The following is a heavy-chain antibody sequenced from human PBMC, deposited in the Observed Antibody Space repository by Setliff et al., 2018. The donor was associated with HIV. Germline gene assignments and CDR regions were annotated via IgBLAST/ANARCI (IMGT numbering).Heavy chain of an antibody. J-gene: IGHJ6*02. V-gene: IGHV4-4*09. Sequence: SETLSLTCTVSGGSINNHYWYWIRQPPGKGLEWIGYIYISGTTNYNPSLKNRVTMSLDTSKTQVSLRLTSVTAADTAVYYCARRSIVGVTRGFYYYGLDVWGQGTTVT. CDR2: IYISGTT. CDR3: ARRSIVGVTRGFYYYGLDV. CDR1: GGSINNHY. D-gene: IGHD1-26*01.